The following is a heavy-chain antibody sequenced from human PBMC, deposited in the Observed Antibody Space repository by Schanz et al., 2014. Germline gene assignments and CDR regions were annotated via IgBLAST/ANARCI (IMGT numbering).Heavy chain of an antibody. CDR2: ISTFRNEDT. V-gene: IGHV1-18*01. CDR1: GYAFTTYG. J-gene: IGHJ5*02. D-gene: IGHD2-15*01. Sequence: QVQLVQSGAEVKKPGASVRVSCKVSGYAFTTYGISWVRQAPGQGPEFMGWISTFRNEDTNSAQRFQGRLTMTTDTSTSTAYMELRSLRSDDTAVYYCARVRYCSGGRCYQDNWFDPWCQGTLVIVSS. CDR3: ARVRYCSGGRCYQDNWFDP.